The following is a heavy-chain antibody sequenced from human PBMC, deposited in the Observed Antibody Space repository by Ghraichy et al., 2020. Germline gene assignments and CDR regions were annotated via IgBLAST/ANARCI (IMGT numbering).Heavy chain of an antibody. V-gene: IGHV4-34*01. CDR1: GGSFSGYY. CDR2: INHSGST. J-gene: IGHJ5*02. D-gene: IGHD2-2*02. Sequence: SETLSLTCAVYGGSFSGYYWSWIRQPPGKGLEWIGEINHSGSTNYNPSLKSRVTISVDTSKNQFSLKLSSVTAADTAVYYCARGGPALGYCSSTSCYRYKIWFDPWGQGTLVTVSS. CDR3: ARGGPALGYCSSTSCYRYKIWFDP.